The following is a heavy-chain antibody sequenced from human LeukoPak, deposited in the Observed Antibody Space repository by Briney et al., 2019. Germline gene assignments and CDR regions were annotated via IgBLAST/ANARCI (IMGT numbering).Heavy chain of an antibody. V-gene: IGHV4-59*08. Sequence: SETLSLTCTVSGGSISSYYWGWIRQPPGKGLEWIGYIYYSGSTNYNPSLKSRVTISVDTSKNQFSLKLSSVTAPDTAVYYCARHLYSSSWYDYWGQGTLVTVSS. CDR1: GGSISSYY. J-gene: IGHJ4*02. CDR2: IYYSGST. CDR3: ARHLYSSSWYDY. D-gene: IGHD6-13*01.